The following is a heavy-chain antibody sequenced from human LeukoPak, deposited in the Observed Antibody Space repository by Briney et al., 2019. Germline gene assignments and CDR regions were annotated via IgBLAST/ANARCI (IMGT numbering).Heavy chain of an antibody. CDR1: GFTFSSYA. D-gene: IGHD3-3*01. CDR2: ISGSGGST. J-gene: IGHJ6*02. V-gene: IGHV3-23*01. CDR3: AKSRPSYYDFWSGYYNGMDV. Sequence: GGSLRLSCAASGFTFSSYAMSWVRQAPGKGLEWVSAISGSGGSTYYADSVKGRFTIPRDNSKNTLYLQMNSLRAEDTAVYYCAKSRPSYYDFWSGYYNGMDVWGQGTTVTVSS.